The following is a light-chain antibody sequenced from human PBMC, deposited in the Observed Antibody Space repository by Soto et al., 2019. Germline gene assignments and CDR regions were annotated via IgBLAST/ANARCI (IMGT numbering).Light chain of an antibody. CDR3: EIWDSNIGI. J-gene: IGLJ2*01. V-gene: IGLV4-60*03. Sequence: QLVLTQSASAAASLGSSVKLTCSLDSGHTSHIIAWHQQQPGKAPRYLMKLEGSGNYNKGSGVPDRFSGSSSGADRYLTISNLQADDEAEYYCEIWDSNIGIFSEGTQLTVL. CDR1: SGHTSHI. CDR2: LEGSGNY.